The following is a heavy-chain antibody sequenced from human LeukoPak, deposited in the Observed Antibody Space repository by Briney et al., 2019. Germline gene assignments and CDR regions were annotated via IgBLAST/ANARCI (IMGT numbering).Heavy chain of an antibody. Sequence: GGSLRLSRAASGFTFSSYWMSWVRQAPGKGLEWVANIKQDGSEKYYVDSVKGRFTISRDNAKNSLYLQMNSLRAEDTAVYYCARDKDSWDYGDFYDNWGQGTLVTVSS. J-gene: IGHJ4*02. CDR3: ARDKDSWDYGDFYDN. CDR2: IKQDGSEK. V-gene: IGHV3-7*01. CDR1: GFTFSSYW. D-gene: IGHD4-17*01.